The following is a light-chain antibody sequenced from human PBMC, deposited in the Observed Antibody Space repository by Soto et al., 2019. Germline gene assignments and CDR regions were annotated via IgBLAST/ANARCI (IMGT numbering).Light chain of an antibody. CDR1: QSVSSSY. CDR3: QQYGTSRMT. J-gene: IGKJ1*01. Sequence: EIVLTQSPGTLSLSPGERATLSCRASQSVSSSYLAWYQQKPGQAPRLLIYGASSRATGIPDSFGGSGAGTDFTLTISRLEPEDVAVYCCQQYGTSRMTFGQGTKVEVK. CDR2: GAS. V-gene: IGKV3-20*01.